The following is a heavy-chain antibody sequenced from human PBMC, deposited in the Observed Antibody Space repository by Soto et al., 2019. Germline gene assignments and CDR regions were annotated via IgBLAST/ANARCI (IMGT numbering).Heavy chain of an antibody. D-gene: IGHD6-13*01. CDR3: TTDWDSSSWYSEYFQH. J-gene: IGHJ1*01. V-gene: IGHV3-15*01. CDR2: IKSKTDGGTT. Sequence: GGSLRLSCAASGFTFSNAWMSWVRQAPGKGLEWVGRIKSKTDGGTTDYAAPVKGRFTISRDDSKNTLYLQMNSQKTEDTAVYYCTTDWDSSSWYSEYFQHWGQGTLVTVSS. CDR1: GFTFSNAW.